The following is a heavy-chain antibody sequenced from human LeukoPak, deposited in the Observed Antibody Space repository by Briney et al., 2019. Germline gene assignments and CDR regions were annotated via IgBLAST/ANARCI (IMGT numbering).Heavy chain of an antibody. CDR3: ARDLLVTTGLTPFDY. Sequence: PGGSLRLSCAASGFTFRGYGMHWVRQAPGKGLEWVAIIWHDGSKKYYADSVKGRFTISRDNSKNTVDLQMNSLRAEDTAVYYCARDLLVTTGLTPFDYWGQGTLVTVSS. D-gene: IGHD4-23*01. CDR2: IWHDGSKK. V-gene: IGHV3-33*01. CDR1: GFTFRGYG. J-gene: IGHJ4*02.